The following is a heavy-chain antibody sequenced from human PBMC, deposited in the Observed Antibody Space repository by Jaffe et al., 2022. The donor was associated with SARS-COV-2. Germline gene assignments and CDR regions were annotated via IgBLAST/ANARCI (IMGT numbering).Heavy chain of an antibody. D-gene: IGHD2-2*01. Sequence: EVRLVESGGGLVKPGGSLRLSCAASGFTFNNAWMTWVRQASGKGLEWVGRIKSKADGGTADYAAPVKGRFTISRDDSQNTLFLQMNSLRTEDTAVYYCTTALLVSAGGQGALVTVSS. CDR2: IKSKADGGTA. CDR3: TTALLVSA. CDR1: GFTFNNAW. J-gene: IGHJ4*02. V-gene: IGHV3-15*01.